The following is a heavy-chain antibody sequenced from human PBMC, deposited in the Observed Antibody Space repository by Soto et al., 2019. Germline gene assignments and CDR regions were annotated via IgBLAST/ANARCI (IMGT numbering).Heavy chain of an antibody. CDR1: GFTFSSYA. D-gene: IGHD3-22*01. J-gene: IGHJ5*02. Sequence: LRLSCSASGFTFSSYAMHWVRQAPGKGLEYVSAISSNGGSTYYADSVKGRFTISRDNSKNTLYLQMSSLRAEDTAVYYCVKDYYDTPDGWFDPWGQGTLVTVSS. CDR3: VKDYYDTPDGWFDP. CDR2: ISSNGGST. V-gene: IGHV3-64D*06.